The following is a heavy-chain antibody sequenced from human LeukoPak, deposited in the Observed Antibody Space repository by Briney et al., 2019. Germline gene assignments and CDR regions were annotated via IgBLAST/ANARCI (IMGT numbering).Heavy chain of an antibody. CDR1: GFTFSSYS. V-gene: IGHV3-21*01. Sequence: GGSLRLSCAASGFTFSSYSMNWVRQAPGKGLEWVSSISSSSSYIYYADSVKGRFTISRDNAKNSLYLQMNSLRAEDTAVYYCARDLGTDYDILTGQIINWFDPWGQGTPVTVSS. D-gene: IGHD3-9*01. CDR3: ARDLGTDYDILTGQIINWFDP. J-gene: IGHJ5*02. CDR2: ISSSSSYI.